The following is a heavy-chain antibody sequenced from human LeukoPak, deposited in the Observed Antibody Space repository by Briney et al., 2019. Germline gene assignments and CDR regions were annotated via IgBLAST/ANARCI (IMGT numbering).Heavy chain of an antibody. CDR1: GFTFSSYS. D-gene: IGHD4-23*01. Sequence: GGSLRLSCAASGFTFSSYSMNWVRQAPGKGLEWVSYISSSGSTIYYADSVKGRFTISRDNAKNSLYLQMNSLRVEDTALYYCARKNHKYDYGGNSIAYWGQGTLVTVSS. V-gene: IGHV3-48*04. CDR2: ISSSGSTI. CDR3: ARKNHKYDYGGNSIAY. J-gene: IGHJ4*02.